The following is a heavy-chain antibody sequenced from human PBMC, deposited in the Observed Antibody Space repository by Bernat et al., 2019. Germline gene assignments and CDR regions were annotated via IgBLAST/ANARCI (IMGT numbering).Heavy chain of an antibody. J-gene: IGHJ5*02. Sequence: QVQLQQWGAGLLKPSETLSLTCAVYGGSFSGYYWSWIRQPPGKGLEWIGEINHSGSTNYNPSLKSRVTISVDTSKTQCSLKLSSVTAAETAVYYCASTGGGYCSGGSCYGWDWFDPWGQGTLVTVSS. CDR3: ASTGGGYCSGGSCYGWDWFDP. CDR1: GGSFSGYY. V-gene: IGHV4-34*01. D-gene: IGHD2-15*01. CDR2: INHSGST.